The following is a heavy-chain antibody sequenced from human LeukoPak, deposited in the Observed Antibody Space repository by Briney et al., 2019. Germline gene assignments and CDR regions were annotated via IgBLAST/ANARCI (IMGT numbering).Heavy chain of an antibody. J-gene: IGHJ4*02. V-gene: IGHV4-61*02. Sequence: SGTLSLTCTVSGGSISSGSYYWSWIRQPAGKGLEWIGRIYTSGSTNYNPSLKSRVTMSVDTSKNQFSLKLSSVTAADTAVYYCAGDNWAFGEPHWGQGTLVTVSS. CDR3: AGDNWAFGEPH. D-gene: IGHD3-10*01. CDR1: GGSISSGSYY. CDR2: IYTSGST.